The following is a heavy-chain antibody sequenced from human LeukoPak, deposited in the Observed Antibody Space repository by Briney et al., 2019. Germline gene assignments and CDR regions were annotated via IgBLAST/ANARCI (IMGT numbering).Heavy chain of an antibody. D-gene: IGHD1-7*01. J-gene: IGHJ4*02. V-gene: IGHV5-51*01. Sequence: GESLKISCCGSGYXFTSYWIGWVRQMPGKGLEWMGTIYPGDSDTRYSPSFQGQVTISADKFRNTAYLQWSGLRASDTAMYYCARLLGGTYYYFDFWGQGTLVTVSS. CDR3: ARLLGGTYYYFDF. CDR2: IYPGDSDT. CDR1: GYXFTSYW.